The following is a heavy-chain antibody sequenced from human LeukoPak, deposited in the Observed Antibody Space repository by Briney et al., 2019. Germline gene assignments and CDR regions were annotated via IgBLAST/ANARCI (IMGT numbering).Heavy chain of an antibody. Sequence: PSETLSLTCAVYGGSFSNYYWSRIRQPPGKGLEWIGEINHSGSTNYNPSLKSRVTISVDTSKKQFSLKLSSVTAADTAVYYCARVLSAAGTLGGWGQGTLVTVSS. CDR2: INHSGST. V-gene: IGHV4-34*01. J-gene: IGHJ4*02. CDR1: GGSFSNYY. D-gene: IGHD6-13*01. CDR3: ARVLSAAGTLGG.